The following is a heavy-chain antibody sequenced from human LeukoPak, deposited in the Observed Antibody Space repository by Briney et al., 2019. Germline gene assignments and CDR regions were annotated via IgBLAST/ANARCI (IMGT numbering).Heavy chain of an antibody. J-gene: IGHJ4*02. CDR1: GDSISRSTYY. CDR3: ARSSGTGTFSY. V-gene: IGHV4-39*02. Sequence: SETLSLTCTVSGDSISRSTYYWAWIRQPPGKGLEWIGSVYYGRSPYFNPSLESRATISVDTSKNHFSLKMSSVTAADTAVYYCARSSGTGTFSYWGQGTLVAVSS. CDR2: VYYGRSP. D-gene: IGHD6-25*01.